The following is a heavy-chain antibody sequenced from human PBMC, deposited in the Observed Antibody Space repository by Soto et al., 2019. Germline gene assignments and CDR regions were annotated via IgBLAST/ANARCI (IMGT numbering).Heavy chain of an antibody. J-gene: IGHJ4*02. Sequence: QVQLVESGGGVVQPGRSLRLSCAASGFTFSSYAMHWVRQAPGKGLEWVAVISYDGSNKYYTDSVKGRFTISRDNSKNTMYLQMNSLRAEDTAVYYCARDRRWERLGVFDYWGQGTLVTVSS. CDR2: ISYDGSNK. CDR1: GFTFSSYA. D-gene: IGHD1-26*01. CDR3: ARDRRWERLGVFDY. V-gene: IGHV3-30-3*01.